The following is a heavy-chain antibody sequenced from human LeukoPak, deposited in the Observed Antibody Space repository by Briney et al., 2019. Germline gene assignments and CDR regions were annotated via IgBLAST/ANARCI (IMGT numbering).Heavy chain of an antibody. D-gene: IGHD3-16*01. Sequence: SETLSLTCTVSRGSVSSGSFYWSWVRQPPGKGLEYIGFVYYSGTSNYSPSLESRVTISVDTSKNQFSLKLNSVTATDTAVYYCARHYGPWGQGTLVTVSS. V-gene: IGHV4-61*01. CDR1: RGSVSSGSFY. CDR3: ARHYGP. CDR2: VYYSGTS. J-gene: IGHJ4*02.